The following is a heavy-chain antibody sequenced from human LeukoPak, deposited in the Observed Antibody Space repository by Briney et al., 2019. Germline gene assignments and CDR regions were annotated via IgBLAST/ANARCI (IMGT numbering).Heavy chain of an antibody. CDR1: GFPFIEYS. D-gene: IGHD1-1*01. V-gene: IGHV3-48*01. Sequence: GGSLRLSCTASGFPFIEYSMNWVRQAPGKGLEWISYIGIDSGNTRYADSVRGRFTISADKAKNSLYLQMNSLRVEDTAVYYCERDHNYAFDNWGQGTLVSVAS. J-gene: IGHJ4*02. CDR3: ERDHNYAFDN. CDR2: IGIDSGNT.